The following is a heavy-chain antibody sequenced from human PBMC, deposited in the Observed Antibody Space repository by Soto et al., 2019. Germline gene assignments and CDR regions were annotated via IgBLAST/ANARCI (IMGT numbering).Heavy chain of an antibody. Sequence: GGSLRLSCAASGFTFSSYSMNWVRQAPGKGLEWVSSISSSSSYIYYADSVKCRFTISRDNATNSRYVQMNSLRAEDTAVYYCARNSGYDYNYDYYGMDVWGQGTTVTVSS. V-gene: IGHV3-21*01. CDR3: ARNSGYDYNYDYYGMDV. J-gene: IGHJ6*02. D-gene: IGHD5-12*01. CDR2: ISSSSSYI. CDR1: GFTFSSYS.